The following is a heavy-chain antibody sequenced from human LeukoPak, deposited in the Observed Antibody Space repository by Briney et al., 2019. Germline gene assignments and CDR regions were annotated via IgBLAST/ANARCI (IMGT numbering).Heavy chain of an antibody. V-gene: IGHV1-18*01. CDR1: GYSFTLYG. CDR3: ARVVRTTVYYGDCPGWYFDY. Sequence: ASVKVSCMTSGYSFTLYGITWVRQAPGQGLQLMGWISAYNGDTNYAPTLQGRVTMTTDTSTSTPYMEMRSLRSDDTAVYYCARVVRTTVYYGDCPGWYFDYWGQGTLVTVSS. D-gene: IGHD4-17*01. J-gene: IGHJ4*02. CDR2: ISAYNGDT.